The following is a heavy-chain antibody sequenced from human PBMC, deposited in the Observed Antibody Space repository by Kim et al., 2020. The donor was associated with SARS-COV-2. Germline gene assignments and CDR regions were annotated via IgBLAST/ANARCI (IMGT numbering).Heavy chain of an antibody. CDR3: ARVRSGYSYGSNFDY. D-gene: IGHD5-18*01. Sequence: PSLKSRVTISVDTSKNQFSLKLSSVTAADTAVYYCARVRSGYSYGSNFDYWGQGTLVTVSS. J-gene: IGHJ4*02. V-gene: IGHV4-34*01.